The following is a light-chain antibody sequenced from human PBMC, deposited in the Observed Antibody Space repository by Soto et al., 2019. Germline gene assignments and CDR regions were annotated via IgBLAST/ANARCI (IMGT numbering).Light chain of an antibody. J-gene: IGLJ3*02. CDR3: NSFTDSNTWV. Sequence: QSVLTQPASVSGSPGQSITISCTGTSNNFVSWYQHHPGKAPKLMIYGVNNRPSWVSNRFSGSRSGNTASLTISGLQADDEADYYCNSFTDSNTWVFGGGTKLTVL. V-gene: IGLV2-14*01. CDR2: GVN. CDR1: SNNF.